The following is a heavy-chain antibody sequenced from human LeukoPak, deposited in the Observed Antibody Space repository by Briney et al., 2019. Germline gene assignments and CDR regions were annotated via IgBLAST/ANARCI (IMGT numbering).Heavy chain of an antibody. CDR1: GFTFSSYG. V-gene: IGHV3-30*02. Sequence: QPGGSLRLSCASSGFTFSSYGMYWVRQAPDKGLEWVAFIRNDGSDKYYTGSVKGRFTISRDNSKNTLYLQMNSLRAEDTAVYYCSKDRGSWYSTIRSSGNYWGQGTLVTVSS. CDR3: SKDRGSWYSTIRSSGNY. J-gene: IGHJ4*02. D-gene: IGHD6-13*01. CDR2: IRNDGSDK.